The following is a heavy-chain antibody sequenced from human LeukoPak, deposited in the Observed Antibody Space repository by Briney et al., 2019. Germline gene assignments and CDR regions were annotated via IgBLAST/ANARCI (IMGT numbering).Heavy chain of an antibody. CDR3: ARNKWGDYTGSDY. V-gene: IGHV3-53*01. D-gene: IGHD4-17*01. CDR1: GFTVSSNY. Sequence: GGSLRLSCAASGFTVSSNYMSWVRQAPGKGLEWVSVIYNDGRAYYADSVKGRFTIPRDNSKNTLYLQMNSLRAEDTAVYYCARNKWGDYTGSDYWGQGTLVTVSS. J-gene: IGHJ4*02. CDR2: IYNDGRA.